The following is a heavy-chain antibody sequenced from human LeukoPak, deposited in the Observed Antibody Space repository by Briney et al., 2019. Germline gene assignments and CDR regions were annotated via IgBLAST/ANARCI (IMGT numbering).Heavy chain of an antibody. J-gene: IGHJ4*02. CDR3: AKDNPTTVTEYYFDY. CDR1: GFTFDDYA. CDR2: ISGDGGST. D-gene: IGHD4-11*01. V-gene: IGHV3-43*02. Sequence: GGSLRLSCAASGFTFDDYAMHWVRQVPGKGLEWVSLISGDGGSTYYADSVKGRFTISRDNSKNSLYLQMNSLRTEDTALYYCAKDNPTTVTEYYFDYWGQGTLVTVSS.